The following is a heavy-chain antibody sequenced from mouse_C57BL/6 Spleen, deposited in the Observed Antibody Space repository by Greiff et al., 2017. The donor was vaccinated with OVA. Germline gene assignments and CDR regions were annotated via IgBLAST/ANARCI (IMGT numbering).Heavy chain of an antibody. CDR2: IDPSDSET. J-gene: IGHJ2*01. CDR1: GYTFTSYW. V-gene: IGHV1-52*01. CDR3: ARAGEWLYFDY. Sequence: VQLQQPGAELVRPGSSVKLSCKASGYTFTSYWMHWVKQRPIQGLEWIGNIDPSDSETHYNQKFKDKATLTVDKSSSTAYMQLSSLTSEDSAVYYCARAGEWLYFDYWGQGTTLTVSS. D-gene: IGHD2-2*01.